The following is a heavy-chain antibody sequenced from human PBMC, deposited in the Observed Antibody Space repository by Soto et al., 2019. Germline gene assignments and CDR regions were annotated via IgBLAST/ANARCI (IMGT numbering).Heavy chain of an antibody. Sequence: ASVKVSCKASGYTFTGYYMHWVRQAPGQGLEWTGWINPNSGGTNYAQKFQGRVTMTRDTSISTAYMELSRLRSDDTAVYYCARPSIAARRWRMDVWGQGTTVTVSS. CDR2: INPNSGGT. CDR1: GYTFTGYY. J-gene: IGHJ6*02. D-gene: IGHD6-6*01. CDR3: ARPSIAARRWRMDV. V-gene: IGHV1-2*02.